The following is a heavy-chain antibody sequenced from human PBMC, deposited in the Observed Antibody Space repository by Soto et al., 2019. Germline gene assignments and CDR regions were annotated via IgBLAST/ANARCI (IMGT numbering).Heavy chain of an antibody. D-gene: IGHD3-3*01. V-gene: IGHV1-2*02. CDR2: INPNSGGT. CDR1: GYTFTGYY. J-gene: IGHJ4*02. CDR3: ARTDFWSGQGDY. Sequence: QVQLVQSGAEVKKPGASVKVSCKASGYTFTGYYMHWVRQAPGQGLEWMGWINPNSGGTNSAQKFQGRVNRTRDTSISTAYMEPSRLRSDDTAVYYCARTDFWSGQGDYWGQGPLVTVSS.